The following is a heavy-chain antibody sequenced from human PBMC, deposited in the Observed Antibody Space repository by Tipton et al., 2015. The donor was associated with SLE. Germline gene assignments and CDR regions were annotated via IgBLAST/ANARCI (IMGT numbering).Heavy chain of an antibody. J-gene: IGHJ6*02. CDR2: ISSNGGST. CDR3: AREYSSSSLYYYYYGMDV. Sequence: LSLTCAVYGGSFSSYAMHWVRQAPGKGLEYVSAISSNGGSTYYANSVKGRFTISRDNSKNTLYLQMGSLRAEDMAVYYCAREYSSSSLYYYYYGMDVWGQGTTVTVSS. D-gene: IGHD6-6*01. V-gene: IGHV3-64*01. CDR1: GGSFSSYA.